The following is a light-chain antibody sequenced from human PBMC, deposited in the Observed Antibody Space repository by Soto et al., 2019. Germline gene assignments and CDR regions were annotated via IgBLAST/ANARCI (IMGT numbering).Light chain of an antibody. CDR1: SSDVGGYNY. Sequence: QSALTQPPSASGSPGQAVAISCTGTSSDVGGYNYVSWYQQHPGKAPKLVIYEVTKRPSGVPDRFSGSKSGNTASLTVSGLQADDEDDYYWCSYGGSNNWVFGGGTQLTVL. V-gene: IGLV2-8*01. CDR2: EVT. J-gene: IGLJ3*02. CDR3: CSYGGSNNWV.